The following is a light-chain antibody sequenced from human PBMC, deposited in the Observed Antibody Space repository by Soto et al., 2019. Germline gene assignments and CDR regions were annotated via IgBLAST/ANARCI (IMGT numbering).Light chain of an antibody. V-gene: IGLV2-23*02. CDR2: EVN. CDR3: CSYAGSSTLV. Sequence: QSALTQPASVSGSPGQSITISCTGTRSDVGSYNLVSWYQQYPGKAPKLIIYEVNKRPAGVSNRFSGSQSGNTASLTISGLQAEDEADYYCCSYAGSSTLVFGGGTKVTVL. CDR1: RSDVGSYNL. J-gene: IGLJ2*01.